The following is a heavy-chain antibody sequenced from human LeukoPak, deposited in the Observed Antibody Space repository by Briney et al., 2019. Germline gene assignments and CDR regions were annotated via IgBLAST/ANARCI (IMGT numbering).Heavy chain of an antibody. Sequence: TGGSLRLSCAAPGFTFSDSIMHWVRQPSGKGLEWVGRVRTKPDNYATEYGASVKGRFTISRDDSKNTAFLQLNSLKTEDTAVYYCAKAPMVRGVIDYWGQGTLVTVSS. V-gene: IGHV3-73*01. CDR2: VRTKPDNYAT. J-gene: IGHJ4*02. CDR1: GFTFSDSI. D-gene: IGHD3-10*01. CDR3: AKAPMVRGVIDY.